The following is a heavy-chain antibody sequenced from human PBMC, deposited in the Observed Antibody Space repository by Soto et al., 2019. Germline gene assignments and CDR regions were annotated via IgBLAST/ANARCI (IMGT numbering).Heavy chain of an antibody. D-gene: IGHD3-10*01. CDR1: GYTFTSYG. J-gene: IGHJ5*02. Sequence: ASVKVSCKASGYTFTSYGISWVRQAPGQGLEWMGWIGAYNGNTNYAQKLQGRVTMTTDTSTSTAYMELRSLRSDDTAVYYCARGYGSGSYYNGGGFDPWGQGTLVTVSS. CDR3: ARGYGSGSYYNGGGFDP. CDR2: IGAYNGNT. V-gene: IGHV1-18*04.